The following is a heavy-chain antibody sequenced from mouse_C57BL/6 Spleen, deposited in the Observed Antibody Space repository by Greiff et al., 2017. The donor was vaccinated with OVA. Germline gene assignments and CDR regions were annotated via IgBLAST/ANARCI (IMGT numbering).Heavy chain of an antibody. CDR3: ARRASTRAMDY. CDR2: IHPNSGST. V-gene: IGHV1-64*01. Sequence: QVQLQQPGAELVKPGASVKLSCKASGYTFTSYWMPWVKQRPGQGLEWIGMIHPNSGSTNYNEKFKSKATLTVDKSSSTAYMQLSSLTSEDSAVYYCARRASTRAMDYWGQGTSVTVSS. CDR1: GYTFTSYW. J-gene: IGHJ4*01. D-gene: IGHD2-1*01.